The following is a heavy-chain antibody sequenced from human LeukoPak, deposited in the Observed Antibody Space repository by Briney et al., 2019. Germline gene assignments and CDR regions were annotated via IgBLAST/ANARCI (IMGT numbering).Heavy chain of an antibody. D-gene: IGHD2-8*01. CDR3: AASGYSTRWYYYDF. J-gene: IGHJ4*02. CDR1: GGSISSGDYY. V-gene: IGHV4-30-4*01. CDR2: IYYSGST. Sequence: PSETLSLTCTVSGGSISSGDYYWSWIRQPPGKGLEWIGYIYYSGSTYYNPSLKSRLTISVDTSKDQFSLKLTSVTAADTAVYYCAASGYSTRWYYYDFWGQGTLVTVSS.